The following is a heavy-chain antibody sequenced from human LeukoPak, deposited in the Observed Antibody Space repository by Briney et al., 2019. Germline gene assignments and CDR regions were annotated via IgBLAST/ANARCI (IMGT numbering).Heavy chain of an antibody. CDR1: GYTFTGYY. V-gene: IGHV1-2*02. Sequence: ASVKVSCKASGYTFTGYYMHWVRQAPGQGLEWMGWINPNSDGTNYAQKFQGRVTMTRDTSISTASMELSRLRSDDTAVYYCAREGIHTIFGVVIPIDWYFDLWGRGTLVTVSS. CDR2: INPNSDGT. D-gene: IGHD3-3*01. J-gene: IGHJ2*01. CDR3: AREGIHTIFGVVIPIDWYFDL.